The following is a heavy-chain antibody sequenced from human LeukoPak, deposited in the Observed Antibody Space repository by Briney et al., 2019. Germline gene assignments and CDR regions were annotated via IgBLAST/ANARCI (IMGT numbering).Heavy chain of an antibody. CDR1: GGSISSTTSY. CDR2: IYYSGST. Sequence: SETLSLTCTVSGGSISSTTSYWGWIRQPPGKGLEWIGSIYYSGSTHYNPSLRSRITISVDTSKNQFSLQLRSVTAADTAVYYCARNVSTGYFDYWGQGTLVTVSS. J-gene: IGHJ4*02. V-gene: IGHV4-39*01. CDR3: ARNVSTGYFDY. D-gene: IGHD3-22*01.